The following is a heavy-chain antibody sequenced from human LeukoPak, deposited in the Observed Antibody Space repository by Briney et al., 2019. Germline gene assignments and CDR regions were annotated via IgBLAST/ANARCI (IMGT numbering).Heavy chain of an antibody. CDR1: GYSFPSYW. V-gene: IGHV5-51*01. CDR3: ARLYTALTGAICGRFDT. CDR2: IYPGDSTT. Sequence: GESLKISTKPVGYSFPSYWVGWVRQMPGKGLEWLGIIYPGDSTTRYSPSFQGQVTISADKSINTAYLKWSSLKASDTATYYCARLYTALTGAICGRFDTWGQGTLVTVYS. J-gene: IGHJ5*02. D-gene: IGHD3-9*01.